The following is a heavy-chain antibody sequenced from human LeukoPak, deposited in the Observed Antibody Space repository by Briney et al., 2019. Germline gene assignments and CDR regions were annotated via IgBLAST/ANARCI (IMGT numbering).Heavy chain of an antibody. CDR2: ISDSGKT. CDR3: ATGYYEPFAT. J-gene: IGHJ5*02. D-gene: IGHD2/OR15-2a*01. Sequence: PSETLSLTCSVSGASLSSYYWDWLRQTPGKGLEWIGYISDSGKTESNASLKSRASISIDKSKKKFSLRLTSVTAADSAFYYCATGYYEPFATWGPGILVTVSS. V-gene: IGHV4-59*01. CDR1: GASLSSYY.